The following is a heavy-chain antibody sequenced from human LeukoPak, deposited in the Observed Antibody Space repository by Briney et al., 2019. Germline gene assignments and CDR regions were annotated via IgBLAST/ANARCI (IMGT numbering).Heavy chain of an antibody. V-gene: IGHV3-23*01. CDR2: INTSGGTT. J-gene: IGHJ1*01. Sequence: GGSLRLSCAASGFTFNSYAMTWVRQAPGTGLEWVSTINTSGGTTYYADSVKGRFTISRDNSKNTVYLQMHSLRDEDTAVYYCAKDYGGNPGNLQHWGQGTLVTVSS. D-gene: IGHD4-17*01. CDR3: AKDYGGNPGNLQH. CDR1: GFTFNSYA.